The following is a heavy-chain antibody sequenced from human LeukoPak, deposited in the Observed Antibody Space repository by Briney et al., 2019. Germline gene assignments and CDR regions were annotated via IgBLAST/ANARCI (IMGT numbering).Heavy chain of an antibody. CDR3: ARAFYGSGSYRFDY. J-gene: IGHJ4*02. Sequence: GASVKVSCKASGYTFTSYAMNWVRQAPGQGLEWMGWINTDTGNPTYAQGFTGRFVFSLDTSVSTAYLQISSLKAEDTAVYYCARAFYGSGSYRFDYWGQGTLVTVSS. CDR2: INTDTGNP. V-gene: IGHV7-4-1*02. CDR1: GYTFTSYA. D-gene: IGHD3-10*01.